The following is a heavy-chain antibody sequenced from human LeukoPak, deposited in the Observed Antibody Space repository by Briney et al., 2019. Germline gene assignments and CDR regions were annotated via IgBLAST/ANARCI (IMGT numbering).Heavy chain of an antibody. J-gene: IGHJ4*02. V-gene: IGHV3-7*01. CDR1: GFTFSSYW. CDR2: IKQDGSEK. Sequence: PGGSLRLSCAASGFTFSSYWMSWVRQAPGRGLEWVANIKQDGSEKYYVDSVKGRFTISRDNAKNSLYLQMNSLRAEDTAVYYCARNRGPSGSYFGYWGQGTLVTVSS. CDR3: ARNRGPSGSYFGY. D-gene: IGHD1-26*01.